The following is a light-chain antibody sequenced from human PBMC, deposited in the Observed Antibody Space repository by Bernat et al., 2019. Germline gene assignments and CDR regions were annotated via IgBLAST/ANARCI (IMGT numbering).Light chain of an antibody. J-gene: IGKJ1*01. Sequence: DIQMTQSPSSLSASVGDRVTITCRASQSISAYLNWYQQKPGKAPKLLIYAASSLQSGVPSRFSGSGSGTEFTLTISSLQPEDCASYSCQQSYSFPWTFGQGTNVELK. CDR1: QSISAY. CDR3: QQSYSFPWT. V-gene: IGKV1-39*01. CDR2: AAS.